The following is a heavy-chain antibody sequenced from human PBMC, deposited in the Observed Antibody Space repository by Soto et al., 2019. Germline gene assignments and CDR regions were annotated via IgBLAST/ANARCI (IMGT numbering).Heavy chain of an antibody. V-gene: IGHV4-31*03. CDR3: ARFWRGPAAIYYYYGMDV. J-gene: IGHJ6*02. CDR2: IYYSGST. D-gene: IGHD2-2*01. Sequence: QVQLQESGPGLVKPSQTLSLTCTVSGGSISCGGYYWSWIRQHPGKGLEWIGYIYYSGSTYYNPSLKSRVTISVDTSKNQFSLKLSSVTAADTAVYYCARFWRGPAAIYYYYGMDVWGQGTTVTVSS. CDR1: GGSISCGGYY.